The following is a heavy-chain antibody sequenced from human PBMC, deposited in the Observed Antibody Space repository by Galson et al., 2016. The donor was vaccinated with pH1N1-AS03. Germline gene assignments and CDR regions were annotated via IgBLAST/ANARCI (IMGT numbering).Heavy chain of an antibody. V-gene: IGHV4-39*01. J-gene: IGHJ4*02. CDR2: ISYGGDT. Sequence: LTCTVSGGSITTASFYWAWIRQPPGKGREWIGTISYGGDTSYNPSLRSRVTISADTSKNQFSLKLSSATPADTAVYCCARPLGLLPGGWSLADTSEYWGQGILVTVSS. CDR1: GGSITTASFY. CDR3: ARPLGLLPGGWSLADTSEY. D-gene: IGHD6-19*01.